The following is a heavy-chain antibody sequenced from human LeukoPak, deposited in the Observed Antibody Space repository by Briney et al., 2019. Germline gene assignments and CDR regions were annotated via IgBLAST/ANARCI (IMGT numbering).Heavy chain of an antibody. CDR3: ARGSNWNDKTDAFDI. CDR2: ISAYNGNT. J-gene: IGHJ3*02. Sequence: ASVKVSCKASGYTFTDYYIHWVRQAPGQGLEWMGWISAYNGNTNYAQKLQGRVTMTTDTSTSTAYMELRSLRSDDTAVYYCARGSNWNDKTDAFDIWGQGTMVTVSS. D-gene: IGHD1-1*01. CDR1: GYTFTDYY. V-gene: IGHV1-18*04.